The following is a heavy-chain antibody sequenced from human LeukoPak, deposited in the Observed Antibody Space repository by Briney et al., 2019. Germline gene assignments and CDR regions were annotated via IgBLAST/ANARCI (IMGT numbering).Heavy chain of an antibody. D-gene: IGHD6-13*01. Sequence: PSETLSLTCTVSGGSISSYYWSWIRQPPGKGLEWIGYIYYSGSTNYNPSLKSRVTISVDTSKNQFSLKLSSMTAADTAVYYCARDTAAAGMYDYWGQGTLVTVSS. V-gene: IGHV4-59*01. CDR2: IYYSGST. J-gene: IGHJ4*02. CDR3: ARDTAAAGMYDY. CDR1: GGSISSYY.